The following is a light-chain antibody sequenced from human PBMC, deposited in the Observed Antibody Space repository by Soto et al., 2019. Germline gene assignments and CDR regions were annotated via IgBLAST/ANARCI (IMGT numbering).Light chain of an antibody. CDR1: SSDVGGYRY. CDR2: EVN. V-gene: IGLV2-8*01. CDR3: PSYATSKNLL. Sequence: QSALTQPPSASGSPGHSVTISCTGTSSDVGGYRYVSWYQQLPGKAPKLLIYEVNKRPSGVPDRFSGSKSGNTASLTVSGLQAEEGADYYCPSYATSKNLLFGGGPKVTAL. J-gene: IGLJ2*01.